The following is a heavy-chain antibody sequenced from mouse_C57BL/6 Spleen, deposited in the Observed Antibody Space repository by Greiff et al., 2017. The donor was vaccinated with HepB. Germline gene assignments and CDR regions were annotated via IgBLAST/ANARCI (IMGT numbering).Heavy chain of an antibody. V-gene: IGHV14-4*01. D-gene: IGHD2-4*01. J-gene: IGHJ2*01. Sequence: EVQLQQSGAELVRPGASVKLSCTASGFNIKDDYMHWVKQRPEQGLEWIGWIDPENGDTEYASKFQGKATITADTSSNTAYLQLSSLTSEDTAVYSCTRYDYDPYFDYWGQGTTLTVSS. CDR1: GFNIKDDY. CDR3: TRYDYDPYFDY. CDR2: IDPENGDT.